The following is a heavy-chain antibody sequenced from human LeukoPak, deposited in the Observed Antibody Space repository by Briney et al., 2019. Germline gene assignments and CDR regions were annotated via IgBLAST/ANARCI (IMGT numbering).Heavy chain of an antibody. V-gene: IGHV3-30-3*01. J-gene: IGHJ6*02. D-gene: IGHD3-10*01. CDR3: AREFVAMVRGADYYYYGMDV. CDR1: GFTFSSYA. Sequence: PGGSLRLSCAASGFTFSSYAMSWVRQAPGKGLEWVAVISYDGSNKYYADSVKGRFTISRDNSKNTLYLQMNSLRAEDTAVYYCAREFVAMVRGADYYYYGMDVWGQGTTVTVSS. CDR2: ISYDGSNK.